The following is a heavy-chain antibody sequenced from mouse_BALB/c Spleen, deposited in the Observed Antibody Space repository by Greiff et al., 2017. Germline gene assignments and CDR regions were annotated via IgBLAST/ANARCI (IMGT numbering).Heavy chain of an antibody. D-gene: IGHD1-1*01. J-gene: IGHJ3*01. CDR3: ARSSYYGSSPFAY. CDR1: GYSITSDYA. Sequence: EVKLQESGPGLVKPSQSLSLTCTVTGYSITSDYAWNWIRQFPGNKLEWMGYISYSGSTSYNPSLKSRISITRDTSKNQFFLQLNSVTTEDTATYYCARSSYYGSSPFAYWGQGTLVTVSA. V-gene: IGHV3-2*02. CDR2: ISYSGST.